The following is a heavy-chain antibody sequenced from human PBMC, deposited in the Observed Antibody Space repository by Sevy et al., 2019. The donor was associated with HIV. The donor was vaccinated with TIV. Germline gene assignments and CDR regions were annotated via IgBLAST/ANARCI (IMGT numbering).Heavy chain of an antibody. D-gene: IGHD6-19*01. Sequence: SQTLSITCTVFGGSISAYYWSWIRQSPEKGLQYIGYIYYTGSTNYNPSLKSRVTISVDTSKNQCSLRLTSVTAADTAIYYCARAPPVRSGDDALNWFDPWGQGTLVTVSS. CDR1: GGSISAYY. CDR2: IYYTGST. V-gene: IGHV4-59*01. J-gene: IGHJ5*02. CDR3: ARAPPVRSGDDALNWFDP.